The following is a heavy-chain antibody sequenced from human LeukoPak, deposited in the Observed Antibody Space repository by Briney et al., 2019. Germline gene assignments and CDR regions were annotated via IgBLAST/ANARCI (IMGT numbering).Heavy chain of an antibody. D-gene: IGHD3-9*01. CDR1: GGSISSSSYY. J-gene: IGHJ6*03. V-gene: IGHV4-39*01. Sequence: PSETLSLTCTVSGGSISSSSYYWGWIRQPPGKGLEWIGSIYYSGSTYYNPSLKSRVTISADTSKNQFSLKLSSVTAADTAVYYCARSLTYYDILTGSPHYYYHMDVWGKGTTVTVSS. CDR2: IYYSGST. CDR3: ARSLTYYDILTGSPHYYYHMDV.